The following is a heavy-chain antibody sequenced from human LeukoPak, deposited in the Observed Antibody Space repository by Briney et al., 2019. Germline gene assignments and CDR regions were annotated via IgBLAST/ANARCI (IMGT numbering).Heavy chain of an antibody. V-gene: IGHV3-13*04. CDR3: ARLCSSTSCSGAFDI. J-gene: IGHJ3*02. Sequence: GGSLRLSWAASGFTFSSYDMHWVRQATGKVLEWVSAIGTAGDTYYPGSVKGRFTISRENAKNSLYLQMNSLRAGDTAVYYCARLCSSTSCSGAFDIWGQGTMVTVSS. D-gene: IGHD2-2*01. CDR2: IGTAGDT. CDR1: GFTFSSYD.